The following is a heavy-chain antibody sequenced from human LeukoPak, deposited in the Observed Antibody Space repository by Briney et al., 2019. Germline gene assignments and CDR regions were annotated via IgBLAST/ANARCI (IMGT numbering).Heavy chain of an antibody. CDR2: IYHSGST. V-gene: IGHV4-38-2*01. CDR3: ARAVGYCSSTSCYVGAFDI. Sequence: SETLSLTCAVSGYSISSGYYWGWIRQPPGKGLEWIGSIYHSGSTYYSPSLKSRVTISVDTSKNQFSLKLSSVTAADTAVYYCARAVGYCSSTSCYVGAFDIWGQGTMVTVSS. CDR1: GYSISSGYY. D-gene: IGHD2-2*01. J-gene: IGHJ3*02.